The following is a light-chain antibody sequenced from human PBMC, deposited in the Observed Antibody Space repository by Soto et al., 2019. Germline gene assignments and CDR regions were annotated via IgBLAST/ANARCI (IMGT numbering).Light chain of an antibody. V-gene: IGKV3-20*01. J-gene: IGKJ1*01. CDR1: QSVSSTY. CDR3: QQYGDRPRT. Sequence: EIVLTQSPGTLSLSPGERATLSCRASQSVSSTYLAWYQRRPGQAPRLLIFDASIRVPTTPARFSGSVSGTEFTLTISSLESEDIAVYFCQQYGDRPRTFGQGTKVDIK. CDR2: DAS.